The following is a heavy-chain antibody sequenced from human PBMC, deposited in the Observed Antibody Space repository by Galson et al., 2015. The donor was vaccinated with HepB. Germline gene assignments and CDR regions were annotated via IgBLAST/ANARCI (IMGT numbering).Heavy chain of an antibody. CDR1: GFTFSSYT. Sequence: SLRLSCAASGFTFSSYTMHWVRQAPGKGLEWVALISSEEIHKIYADSVKGRFTISRDNSKNTLYLEMNSLRAEDTAVYYCARAHSDRWYGAYWGQGTLVTVDS. V-gene: IGHV3-30-3*01. CDR3: ARAHSDRWYGAY. J-gene: IGHJ4*02. CDR2: ISSEEIHK. D-gene: IGHD3-10*01.